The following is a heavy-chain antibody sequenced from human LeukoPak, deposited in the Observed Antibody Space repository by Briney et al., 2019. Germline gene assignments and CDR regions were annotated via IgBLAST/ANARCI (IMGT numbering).Heavy chain of an antibody. V-gene: IGHV3-48*04. CDR2: ISSSGSTI. J-gene: IGHJ4*02. CDR1: GFTFSSYA. D-gene: IGHD3-22*01. CDR3: ARETLDSSGYYHFDY. Sequence: GGSLRLSCAASGFTFSSYAMSWVRQAPGKGLEWVSYISSSGSTIYYADSVKGRFTISRDNAKNSLYLQMNSLRAEDTAVYYCARETLDSSGYYHFDYWGQGTLVTVSS.